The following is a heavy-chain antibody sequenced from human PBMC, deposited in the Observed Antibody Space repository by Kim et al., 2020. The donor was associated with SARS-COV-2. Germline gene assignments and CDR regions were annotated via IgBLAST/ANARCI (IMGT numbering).Heavy chain of an antibody. CDR1: GFTFSSYW. Sequence: GGSLRLSCAASGFTFSSYWMSWVRQAPGKGLEWVANIKQDGSEKYYVDSVKGRFTISRDNAKNSLYLQMNSLRAEDTAVYYCARVGFGELIPNYYYYYGMDVWGQGTTVTVSS. CDR3: ARVGFGELIPNYYYYYGMDV. V-gene: IGHV3-7*01. CDR2: IKQDGSEK. D-gene: IGHD3-10*01. J-gene: IGHJ6*02.